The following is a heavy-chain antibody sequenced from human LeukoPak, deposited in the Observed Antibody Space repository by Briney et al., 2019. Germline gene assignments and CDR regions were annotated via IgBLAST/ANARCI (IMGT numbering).Heavy chain of an antibody. Sequence: PSETLSLTCTVSGGSISSGGYYWSWIRQPPGKGLEWIGTVFYNGATQYSPSLRSRVTISVDTSKNQFSLKLSSVTAADTAVYYCARGQQLGRPGGYFQHWGQGTLSPSPQ. CDR1: GGSISSGGYY. CDR2: VFYNGAT. D-gene: IGHD6-13*01. J-gene: IGHJ1*01. V-gene: IGHV4-39*07. CDR3: ARGQQLGRPGGYFQH.